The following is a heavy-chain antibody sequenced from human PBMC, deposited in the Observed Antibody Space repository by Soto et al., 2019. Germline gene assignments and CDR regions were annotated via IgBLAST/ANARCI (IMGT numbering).Heavy chain of an antibody. CDR1: GGTFSSYA. V-gene: IGHV1-69*01. Sequence: QVQLVQSGAEVKKPGSSVKVSCKASGGTFSSYAISWVRQAPGQGLEWMGGIIPIFGTANYAQKFQGRVTITADESTSTAYMELSSLRSEDXXXXXXXXXSRMVYATWVDYWGQGTLVXVSS. CDR3: XXXSRMVYATWVDY. D-gene: IGHD2-8*01. J-gene: IGHJ4*02. CDR2: IIPIFGTA.